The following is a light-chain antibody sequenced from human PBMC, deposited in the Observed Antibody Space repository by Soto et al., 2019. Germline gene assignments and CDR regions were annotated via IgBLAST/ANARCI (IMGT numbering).Light chain of an antibody. CDR1: QNVRSY. Sequence: EIVLTQSPVTLSLSPGESATLSCRARQNVRSYLAWYQQRPGQAPRLLIYDASTRATGIPARFSGSGSGTDFTLSISSLEPEDFAVYYCQQRSNWPGTFGGGTKVEIK. V-gene: IGKV3-11*01. CDR3: QQRSNWPGT. J-gene: IGKJ4*01. CDR2: DAS.